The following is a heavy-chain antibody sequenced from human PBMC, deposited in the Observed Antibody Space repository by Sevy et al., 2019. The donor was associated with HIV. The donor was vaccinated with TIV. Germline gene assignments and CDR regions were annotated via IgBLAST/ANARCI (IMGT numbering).Heavy chain of an antibody. CDR3: ATSGTLITTKAGGFDV. D-gene: IGHD3-10*01. CDR1: GFRFSSYS. Sequence: ASVKVSCKASGFRFSSYSFSWVRQALGQGLEWLGWISAFNGNTNSAQQLKDRVTITIDASRDTAYMELRSLRPDDTAVYYCATSGTLITTKAGGFDVWGQGTRVTVSS. J-gene: IGHJ3*01. V-gene: IGHV1-18*01. CDR2: ISAFNGNT.